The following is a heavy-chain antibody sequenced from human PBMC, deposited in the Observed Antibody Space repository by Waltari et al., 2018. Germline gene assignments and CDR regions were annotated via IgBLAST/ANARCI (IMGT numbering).Heavy chain of an antibody. CDR1: GFTFSSYS. V-gene: IGHV3-21*01. CDR2: ISSSRSYI. D-gene: IGHD1-26*01. CDR3: ARVPSNSGSYLDY. Sequence: EVQLVESGGGLVKPGGSLRLSCAASGFTFSSYSMNWVRQAPGKGLEWVASISSSRSYIYYADSVKGRFTISRDNAKNSLYLQMNSLRAEDTAVYYCARVPSNSGSYLDYWGQGTLVTVSS. J-gene: IGHJ4*02.